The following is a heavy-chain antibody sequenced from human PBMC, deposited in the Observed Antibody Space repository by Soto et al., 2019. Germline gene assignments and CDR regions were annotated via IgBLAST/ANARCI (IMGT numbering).Heavy chain of an antibody. J-gene: IGHJ3*02. CDR1: GFTFNNSA. V-gene: IGHV3-23*01. D-gene: IGHD2-21*01. Sequence: GGSLRLSCAASGFTFNNSAMTWVRQAPGQGLEWVASISENGSRRGGTYYADSVKGRFTISRDNSKNTLYLQVDSLTGADTAVYYCASAKAVVIAPLGIWGQGALVTV. CDR2: ISENGSRRGGT. CDR3: ASAKAVVIAPLGI.